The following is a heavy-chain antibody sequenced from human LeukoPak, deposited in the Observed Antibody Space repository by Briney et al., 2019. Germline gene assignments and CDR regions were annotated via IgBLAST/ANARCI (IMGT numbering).Heavy chain of an antibody. D-gene: IGHD5-12*01. J-gene: IGHJ6*03. CDR1: GFTFSSYS. Sequence: GGSLRLSCAASGFTFSSYSMNWVRQAPGKGLEWVSSISSSSNYIYYADSVKGRFTISRDNAKNSLYLQMNSLRAEDTAVYYCARDSRGMWLRLIRYYYYYYIDVWGKGTTVTVSS. CDR3: ARDSRGMWLRLIRYYYYYYIDV. V-gene: IGHV3-21*01. CDR2: ISSSSNYI.